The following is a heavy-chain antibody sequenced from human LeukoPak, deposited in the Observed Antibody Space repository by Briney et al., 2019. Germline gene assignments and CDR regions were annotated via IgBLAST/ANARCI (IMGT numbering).Heavy chain of an antibody. Sequence: SETLSLTCTVSGYSISSGYYWGWIRQPPGKGLEWIGSIYHSGSTYYNPSLKSRVTISVDTSKNQFSLKLSSVTAADTAVYYCAREASGSGWYREDYWGQGTLVTVSS. V-gene: IGHV4-38-2*02. CDR3: AREASGSGWYREDY. D-gene: IGHD6-19*01. CDR2: IYHSGST. CDR1: GYSISSGYY. J-gene: IGHJ4*02.